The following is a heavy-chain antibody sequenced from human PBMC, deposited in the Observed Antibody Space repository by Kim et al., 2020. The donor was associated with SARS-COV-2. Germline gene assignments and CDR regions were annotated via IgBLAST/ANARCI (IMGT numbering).Heavy chain of an antibody. D-gene: IGHD2-2*01. CDR1: GGSFSGYY. J-gene: IGHJ4*02. Sequence: SETLSLTCAVYGGSFSGYYWSWIRQPPGKGLEWIGEINHSGSTNYNPSLKSRVTISVDTSKNQFSLKLSSVTAADTAVYYCARGMGYCSSTSCYVGVFVGKKFDYWGQGTLVTVSS. CDR2: INHSGST. V-gene: IGHV4-34*01. CDR3: ARGMGYCSSTSCYVGVFVGKKFDY.